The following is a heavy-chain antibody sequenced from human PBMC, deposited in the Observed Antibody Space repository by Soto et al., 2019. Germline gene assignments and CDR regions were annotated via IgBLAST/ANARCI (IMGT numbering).Heavy chain of an antibody. V-gene: IGHV3-30*18. J-gene: IGHJ4*02. CDR3: AKDLHGYCSGGSCYPTGY. Sequence: GGSLRLSCAASGFTFSSYGMHWVRQAPGKGLEWVAVISYDGSNKYYADSVKGRFTISRDNSKNTLYLQMNSLRAEDTAVYYCAKDLHGYCSGGSCYPTGYWGQGTLVTVSS. CDR1: GFTFSSYG. D-gene: IGHD2-15*01. CDR2: ISYDGSNK.